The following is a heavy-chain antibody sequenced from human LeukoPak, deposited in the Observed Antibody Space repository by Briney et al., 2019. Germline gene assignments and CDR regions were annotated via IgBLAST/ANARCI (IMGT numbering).Heavy chain of an antibody. CDR1: GFTFSSYA. J-gene: IGHJ4*02. CDR2: ISGSGGST. Sequence: GESLKISCAASGFTFSSYAMSWVRQAPGKGLEWVSAISGSGGSTYYADSVKGRFTISRDNSKNTLYLQMNSLRAEDTAVYYCAKGGGSSWPIDYWGQGTLVTVSS. V-gene: IGHV3-23*01. D-gene: IGHD6-13*01. CDR3: AKGGGSSWPIDY.